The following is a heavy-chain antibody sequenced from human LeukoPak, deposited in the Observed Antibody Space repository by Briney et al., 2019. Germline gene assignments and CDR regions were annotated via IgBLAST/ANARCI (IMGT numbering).Heavy chain of an antibody. Sequence: ASVKVSCKASGYTFTSYDINWVRQATGQGLEWMGWMNPNSANTGYAQKFQGRVTTTRNTSISTAYMELSSLRSEDTAVYYCARGPPESSNSDYWGQGTLVTVSS. CDR2: MNPNSANT. J-gene: IGHJ4*02. V-gene: IGHV1-8*01. CDR3: ARGPPESSNSDY. CDR1: GYTFTSYD. D-gene: IGHD6-13*01.